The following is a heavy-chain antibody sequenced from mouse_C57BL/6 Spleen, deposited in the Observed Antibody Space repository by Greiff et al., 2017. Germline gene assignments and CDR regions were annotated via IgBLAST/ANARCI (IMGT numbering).Heavy chain of an antibody. Sequence: EVQVVESGGDLVKPGGSLTLSCAASGFTFSSYGMSWVRQTPDKRLEWVATISSGGSYTYYPDSVKGRFTISRDNAKNTLYLQMSSLKSEDTAMYYCARQGNYYLDYWGQGTTLTVSS. CDR3: ARQGNYYLDY. J-gene: IGHJ2*01. D-gene: IGHD2-1*01. CDR1: GFTFSSYG. CDR2: ISSGGSYT. V-gene: IGHV5-6*01.